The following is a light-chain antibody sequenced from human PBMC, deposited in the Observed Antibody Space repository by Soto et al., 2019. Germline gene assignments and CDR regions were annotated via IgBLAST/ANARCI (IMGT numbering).Light chain of an antibody. J-gene: IGKJ3*01. V-gene: IGKV1-27*01. Sequence: DIQMTQSPSSLSASVGDRVTITCRASQDISHYLAWYQQKPGKVPKLLIYAASTLQSGVPSRFSGSGSGTDFPLTISSLQPEDVATYYCQKYDGAPLTFGPGTKVHIK. CDR2: AAS. CDR1: QDISHY. CDR3: QKYDGAPLT.